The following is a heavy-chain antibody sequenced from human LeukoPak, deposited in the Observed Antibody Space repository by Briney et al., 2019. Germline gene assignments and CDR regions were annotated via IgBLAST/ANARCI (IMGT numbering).Heavy chain of an antibody. D-gene: IGHD3-9*01. V-gene: IGHV4-4*02. CDR2: IYYSGST. J-gene: IGHJ4*02. Sequence: PSGTLSLTCAVSGGSISSSNWWSWVRQPPVKGLEWIGYIYYSGSTNYNPSLKSRVTISVDTSKNQFSLKLSSVTAADTAVYYCARLTHYFDYWGQGTLVTVSS. CDR3: ARLTHYFDY. CDR1: GGSISSSNW.